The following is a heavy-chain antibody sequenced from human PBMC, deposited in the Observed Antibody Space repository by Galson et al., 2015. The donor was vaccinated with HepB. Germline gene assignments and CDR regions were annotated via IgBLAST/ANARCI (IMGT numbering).Heavy chain of an antibody. CDR1: GFNFSKYA. CDR2: MSGSGRTT. J-gene: IGHJ4*02. Sequence: CLRLSCAASGFNFSKYALSWVRQAPGRGLECVSGMSGSGRTTHYADSVKGRFTISRDNSKNTLYLQMNSLRAEDTAVYYCAIAEALDYWGQGTLVTVSS. CDR3: AIAEALDY. V-gene: IGHV3-23*01.